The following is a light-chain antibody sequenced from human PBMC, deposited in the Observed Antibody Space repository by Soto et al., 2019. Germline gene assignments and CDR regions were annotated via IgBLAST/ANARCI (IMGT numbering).Light chain of an antibody. CDR1: SGSVSTSYY. J-gene: IGLJ3*02. CDR3: VLYMGSGIWV. CDR2: STN. Sequence: QTVVTQEPSFSVSPGGTVTLTCGLSSGSVSTSYYPSWYQQTPGQAPRTLIPSTNTRSSGVPDRFSGSILGNKAALTITGAQADDESDYYCVLYMGSGIWVFGGGTKLTVL. V-gene: IGLV8-61*01.